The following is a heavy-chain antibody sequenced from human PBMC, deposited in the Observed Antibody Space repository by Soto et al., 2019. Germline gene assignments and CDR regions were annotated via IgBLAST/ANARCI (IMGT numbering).Heavy chain of an antibody. D-gene: IGHD3-10*02. CDR3: ARMLWSGHLDS. J-gene: IGHJ4*02. Sequence: PSETLSLTCTLSGGSVSINYWSWIRQPPGKGLNYIGHISQSGSTYYNPSLKSRFTISIDTSKNQFSLRLSSATAADTAIDYCARMLWSGHLDSWGKETLVTVPS. CDR1: GGSVSINY. CDR2: ISQSGST. V-gene: IGHV4-59*02.